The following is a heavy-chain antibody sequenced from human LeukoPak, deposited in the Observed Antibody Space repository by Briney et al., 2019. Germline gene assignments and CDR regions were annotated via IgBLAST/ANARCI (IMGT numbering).Heavy chain of an antibody. CDR2: VYYSGST. D-gene: IGHD7-27*01. CDR1: GGSISSYY. CDR3: ASNTGTVFDY. V-gene: IGHV4-59*01. Sequence: SETLSLTCTVSGGSISSYYWSWIRQPPGKGLEWIGYVYYSGSTEYNPSLRSRVTISLEMSKHQFSLILTSVTAADTAVYYCASNTGTVFDYWGQGALVTVSS. J-gene: IGHJ4*02.